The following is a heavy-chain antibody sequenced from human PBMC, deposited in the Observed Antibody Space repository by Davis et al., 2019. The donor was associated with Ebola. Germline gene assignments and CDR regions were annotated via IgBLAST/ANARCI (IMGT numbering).Heavy chain of an antibody. J-gene: IGHJ6*02. CDR3: ARDSSSPFYYYYYGMDV. CDR1: GYTFTSYA. D-gene: IGHD6-6*01. CDR2: INAGNGNT. V-gene: IGHV1-3*01. Sequence: AASVTVSCKASGYTFTSYAMHWVRQAPGQRLEWMGWINAGNGNTKYSQKFQGRVTITRDTSASTAYMELSSLRSEDTAVYYCARDSSSPFYYYYYGMDVWGQGTTVTVSS.